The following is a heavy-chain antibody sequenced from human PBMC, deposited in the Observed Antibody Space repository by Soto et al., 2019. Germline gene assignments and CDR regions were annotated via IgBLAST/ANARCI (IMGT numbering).Heavy chain of an antibody. CDR2: ISSSGSTI. Sequence: PGGSLRLSCAASGFTFSYYYMSWIRQAPGEVVEWVSYISSSGSTIYYADSVKGRFTISRDNAKNSLYLQMNSLRSEDTAVYYCAREGGCSXTSCYQGDYYYYYGMDVWGQGATVTVSS. CDR1: GFTFSYYY. V-gene: IGHV3-11*01. CDR3: AREGGCSXTSCYQGDYYYYYGMDV. D-gene: IGHD2-2*01. J-gene: IGHJ6*02.